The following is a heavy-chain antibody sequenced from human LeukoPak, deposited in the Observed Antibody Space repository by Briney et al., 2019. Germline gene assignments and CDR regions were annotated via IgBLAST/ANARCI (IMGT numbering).Heavy chain of an antibody. D-gene: IGHD6-13*01. J-gene: IGHJ6*03. V-gene: IGHV3-23*01. CDR1: GFTFSSYA. CDR3: ARVEYSSSWGDYYYYMDV. CDR2: ISGSGGST. Sequence: GGSLRLSCAASGFTFSSYAMSWVRQAPGKGLEWVSAISGSGGSTYYADSVKGRFTISRDNAKNSLYLQMNSLRAEDTAVYYCARVEYSSSWGDYYYYMDVWGKGTTVTISS.